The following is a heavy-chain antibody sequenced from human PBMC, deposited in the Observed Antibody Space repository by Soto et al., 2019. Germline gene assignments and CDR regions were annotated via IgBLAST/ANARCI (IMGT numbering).Heavy chain of an antibody. CDR2: ISYDGSEK. J-gene: IGHJ4*02. Sequence: GGTLRLSCAASGFTFNTYGMHWVRQAPGKGLEWVAVISYDGSEKYYVDSVKGRFTISKDNSKNTLYLQMNSLRPEDTAVYYCAKSPNFYCSSPNCYKYYFDHWGQGTRVTVSS. D-gene: IGHD2-2*02. V-gene: IGHV3-30*18. CDR3: AKSPNFYCSSPNCYKYYFDH. CDR1: GFTFNTYG.